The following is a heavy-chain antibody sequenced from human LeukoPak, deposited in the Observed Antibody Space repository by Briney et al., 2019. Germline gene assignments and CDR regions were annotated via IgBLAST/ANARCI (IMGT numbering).Heavy chain of an antibody. CDR1: GFSFSSYW. Sequence: GGSLRLSCAVSGFSFSSYWMSWVRQAPGKGLEWVANIKQDGSEKNYVDSVKGRFTISRDNAKNSLYLQINSLRAEDTAVYYCARDTPQDEFDHWGQGTLVTVSS. J-gene: IGHJ4*02. V-gene: IGHV3-7*01. CDR3: ARDTPQDEFDH. CDR2: IKQDGSEK.